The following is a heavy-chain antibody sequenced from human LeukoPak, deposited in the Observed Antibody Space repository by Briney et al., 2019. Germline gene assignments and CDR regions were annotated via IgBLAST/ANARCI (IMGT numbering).Heavy chain of an antibody. Sequence: PSQTLSLTCTVSGGSISSGDYYWSWIRQPPGKGLEWIGYIYYSGNTYYNPSLKSRVTISVDTSKNQFSLKLSSVTAADTAVYYCARASSSWYFGTPFDYWGQGTLVTVSS. V-gene: IGHV4-30-4*01. CDR2: IYYSGNT. CDR1: GGSISSGDYY. D-gene: IGHD6-13*01. J-gene: IGHJ4*02. CDR3: ARASSSWYFGTPFDY.